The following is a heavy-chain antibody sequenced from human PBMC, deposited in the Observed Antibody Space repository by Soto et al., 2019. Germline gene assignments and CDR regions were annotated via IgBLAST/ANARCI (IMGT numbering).Heavy chain of an antibody. CDR1: GFTFSSYG. Sequence: GGSLRLSCAASGFTFSSYGMHWVRQAPGKGLEWVAVIWYDGSNKYYADSVKGRFTISRDNSKNTLYLQVNSLRAEDTAVYYCARDEHTVTGYDAFDIWGQGTIVTVS. CDR2: IWYDGSNK. D-gene: IGHD4-17*01. V-gene: IGHV3-33*01. J-gene: IGHJ3*02. CDR3: ARDEHTVTGYDAFDI.